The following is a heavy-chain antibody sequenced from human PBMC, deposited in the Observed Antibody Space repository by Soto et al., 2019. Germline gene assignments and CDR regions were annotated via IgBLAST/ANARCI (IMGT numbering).Heavy chain of an antibody. CDR3: ASPGPTSLYYYGMDV. J-gene: IGHJ6*02. Sequence: GGSLRLSCAASGFTVSSYYMSWVRQAPGKGLEWVSVIYSGGSTYYADSVKGRFTISRDNSKNTLYLQMNSLRAEDTAVYYCASPGPTSLYYYGMDVWGQGTTVTVSS. CDR2: IYSGGST. CDR1: GFTVSSYY. V-gene: IGHV3-66*01.